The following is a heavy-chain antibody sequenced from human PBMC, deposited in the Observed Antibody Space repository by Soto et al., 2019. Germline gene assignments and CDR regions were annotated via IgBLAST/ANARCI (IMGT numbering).Heavy chain of an antibody. D-gene: IGHD6-19*01. CDR1: GLTFSSYS. Sequence: PGGSLRLSCAASGLTFSSYSMNWVRQAPGKGLEWVSSISSTTNYKYYADSVKGRFTISRDNSKNTLYLQMNSLRAEDTAVYYCARSWAVAGSYDYWGQGTLVTVSS. V-gene: IGHV3-21*01. J-gene: IGHJ4*02. CDR2: ISSTTNYK. CDR3: ARSWAVAGSYDY.